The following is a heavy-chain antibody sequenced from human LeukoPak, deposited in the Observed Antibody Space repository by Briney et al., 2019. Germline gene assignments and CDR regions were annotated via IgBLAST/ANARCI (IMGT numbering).Heavy chain of an antibody. CDR1: GGSISSYY. CDR3: ARQVAVAYDY. V-gene: IGHV4-59*08. Sequence: SETLSLTCTVSGGSISSYYWSWIRQPPGKGLEWIGYIYYSGSTNYNPSLKSRVTVSVDTSKNQFSLKLSSVTAADTAVYYCARQVAVAYDYWGQGTLITVSS. D-gene: IGHD6-19*01. J-gene: IGHJ4*02. CDR2: IYYSGST.